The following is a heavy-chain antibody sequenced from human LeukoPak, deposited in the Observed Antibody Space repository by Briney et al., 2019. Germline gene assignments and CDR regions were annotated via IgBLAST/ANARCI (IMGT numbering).Heavy chain of an antibody. CDR1: GGSISSSSYY. V-gene: IGHV4-61*02. CDR3: ARVMGP. Sequence: SETLSLTCTVSGGSISSSSYYWSWIRQPAGKGLEWIGRIYTSGSANYNPSLQSRVTISLDMPKNQISLKLTSVTAADTAVYYCARVMGPWGQGTLVTVSS. J-gene: IGHJ5*02. D-gene: IGHD5-24*01. CDR2: IYTSGSA.